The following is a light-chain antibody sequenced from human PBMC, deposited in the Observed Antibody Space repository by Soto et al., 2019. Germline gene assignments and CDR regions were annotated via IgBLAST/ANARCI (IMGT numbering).Light chain of an antibody. CDR3: QQYNIWPLWT. V-gene: IGKV3-15*01. J-gene: IGKJ5*01. Sequence: IMMRQSPATLSVTPGDRATLSCRASESVTSSLAWYQQKPGQPPRLLIYAASTRATDVPARFSGGGSETEFTLTISSLQSEDFAVYFCQQYNIWPLWTFGQGTRLEVK. CDR1: ESVTSS. CDR2: AAS.